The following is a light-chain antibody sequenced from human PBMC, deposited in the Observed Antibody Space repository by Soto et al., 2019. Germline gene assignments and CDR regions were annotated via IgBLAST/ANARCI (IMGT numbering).Light chain of an antibody. CDR2: GAS. Sequence: EIVLTQSPGTLSLSPRERATLSCRASQSIGNNYLAWYQHNPGQAPRLLIYGASNRAPGIPDRFSGSGSGTDFTLTIRRLEPEDFAIYYCQQYAASPRTFGQGTQVEVK. CDR1: QSIGNNY. CDR3: QQYAASPRT. J-gene: IGKJ1*01. V-gene: IGKV3-20*01.